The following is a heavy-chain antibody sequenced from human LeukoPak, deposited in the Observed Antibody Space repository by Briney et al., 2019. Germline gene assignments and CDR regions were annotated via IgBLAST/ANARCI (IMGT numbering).Heavy chain of an antibody. CDR3: CVGYPDY. CDR1: GFTFSSYG. CDR2: IRYDGSNK. J-gene: IGHJ4*02. D-gene: IGHD1-26*01. V-gene: IGHV3-30*02. Sequence: GSLRLSCAASGFTFSSYGMHWVRQAPGKGLEWVAFIRYDGSNKYYADSVKGRFTISRDNSKNTLYLQMNSLRAEDTAVYYCCVGYPDYWGQGTLVTVSS.